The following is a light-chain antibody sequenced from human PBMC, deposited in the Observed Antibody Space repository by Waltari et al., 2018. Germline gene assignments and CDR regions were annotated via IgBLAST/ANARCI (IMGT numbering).Light chain of an antibody. CDR1: QSISDY. Sequence: DIQMTQSPSSLSASVGDRVTITCRASQSISDYLNWYQQTSGKAPKLLIDEASSLQSGVPSRFSGSGSGTDFTLTISSLQPEDFATYYCQQSYSIPYTFGQGTKLEIK. CDR2: EAS. CDR3: QQSYSIPYT. J-gene: IGKJ2*01. V-gene: IGKV1-39*01.